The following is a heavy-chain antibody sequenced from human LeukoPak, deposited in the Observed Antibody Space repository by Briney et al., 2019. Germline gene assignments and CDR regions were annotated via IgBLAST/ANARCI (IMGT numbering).Heavy chain of an antibody. Sequence: GGSLRLSCAASGFTFSSYEMIWLRQAPGKGLEWVSYISSSGSTIYYADSVKGRFTISRDNAKNSLYLQMNSLRAEDTAVYYCARDNYDSSGYYFDCGQGTLVTVSS. D-gene: IGHD3-22*01. CDR3: ARDNYDSSGYYFD. J-gene: IGHJ4*02. CDR1: GFTFSSYE. CDR2: ISSSGSTI. V-gene: IGHV3-48*03.